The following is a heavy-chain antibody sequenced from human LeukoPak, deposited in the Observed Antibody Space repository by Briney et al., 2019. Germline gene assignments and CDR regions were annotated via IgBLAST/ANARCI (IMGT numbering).Heavy chain of an antibody. Sequence: GGSLRLSCAASGFTFSGYGMHWVRQAPGKGLEWVAFIRYDGSNKYYADSVKGRFTISRDNSKNTLYLQMNSLRTEDTAVYYCAKSGCASCHSPFDYWGQGTLVTVSS. CDR2: IRYDGSNK. CDR3: AKSGCASCHSPFDY. J-gene: IGHJ4*02. V-gene: IGHV3-30*02. CDR1: GFTFSGYG. D-gene: IGHD2-15*01.